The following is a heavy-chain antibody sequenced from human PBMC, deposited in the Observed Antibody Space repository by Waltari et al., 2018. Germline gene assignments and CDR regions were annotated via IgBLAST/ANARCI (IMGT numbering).Heavy chain of an antibody. CDR1: GFTFSSYA. V-gene: IGHV3-23*01. CDR3: AKDRGIGAAFDI. Sequence: EVQLLESGGGLVQPGGSLRLSCAASGFTFSSYAMSWVRQAPGKGGGWVTAISGSGGSRYYADSVKGRFTISRDNSKNTLYLQMNSLRAEDTAVDYCAKDRGIGAAFDIWGQGTMVTVSS. CDR2: ISGSGGSR. D-gene: IGHD3-10*01. J-gene: IGHJ3*02.